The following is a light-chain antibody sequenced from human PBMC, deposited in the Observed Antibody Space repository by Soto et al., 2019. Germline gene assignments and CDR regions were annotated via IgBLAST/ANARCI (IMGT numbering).Light chain of an antibody. Sequence: EIVLTQPPGTLSLSPGERATLSCRASQSVTNNYLDWFQQKPGQAPRLLIYDASIRADGIPDRFSGSGSETDFTLTISRLEPEDSAVYYCQQCSFSPRTFGQGTKVDIK. CDR2: DAS. J-gene: IGKJ1*01. CDR1: QSVTNNY. CDR3: QQCSFSPRT. V-gene: IGKV3-20*01.